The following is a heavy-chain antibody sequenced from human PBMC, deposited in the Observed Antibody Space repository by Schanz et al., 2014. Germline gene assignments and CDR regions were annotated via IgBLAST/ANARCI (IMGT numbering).Heavy chain of an antibody. CDR1: GFTSIANA. Sequence: QVQLVESGGGVVQPGGSLGFSCAGSGFTSIANAMNWARRVPGKGLEWVAVTSYDGSQKYYTASVKGRFTVSRDNSKNTLYLQLNSLRAEDTAVYYCAKGQGAVINNWYFDLWGRGTLVTVSS. V-gene: IGHV3-30*04. J-gene: IGHJ2*01. D-gene: IGHD2-21*01. CDR2: TSYDGSQK. CDR3: AKGQGAVINNWYFDL.